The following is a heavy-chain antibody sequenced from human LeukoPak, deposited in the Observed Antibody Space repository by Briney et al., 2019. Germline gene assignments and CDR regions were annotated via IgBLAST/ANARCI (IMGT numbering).Heavy chain of an antibody. V-gene: IGHV1-2*02. D-gene: IGHD6-13*01. Sequence: PGASVKVSCKASGYNYRDYYIHWVRHAPGQGLECVGWINPQRGGTRDAPRLQGRVTMSSDTSINTAYLELRRLTSDDTAVFYCARVYRLFLFTQQAAYDIWGQGTGVTVSS. CDR2: INPQRGGT. J-gene: IGHJ3*02. CDR1: GYNYRDYY. CDR3: ARVYRLFLFTQQAAYDI.